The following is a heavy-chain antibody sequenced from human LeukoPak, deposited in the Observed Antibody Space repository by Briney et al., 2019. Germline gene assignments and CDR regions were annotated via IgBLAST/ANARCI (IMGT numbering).Heavy chain of an antibody. CDR1: GGSISSGGYS. CDR2: IYHSGST. J-gene: IGHJ3*02. Sequence: SQTLSLTCAVSGGSISSGGYSWSWIRQPPGTGLEWIGYIYHSGSTYYNPSLKSRVTISVDRSKNQFSLKLSSVTAADTAVYYCARGGEGAYCGGDCYSGISAFDIWGQGTMVTVSS. CDR3: ARGGEGAYCGGDCYSGISAFDI. V-gene: IGHV4-30-2*01. D-gene: IGHD2-21*02.